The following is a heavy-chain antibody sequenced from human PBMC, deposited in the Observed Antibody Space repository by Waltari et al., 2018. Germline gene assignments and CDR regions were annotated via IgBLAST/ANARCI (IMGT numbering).Heavy chain of an antibody. D-gene: IGHD5-12*01. V-gene: IGHV1-69-2*01. Sequence: EVQLVQSGAEVKKPGATVKISCKASGYTFTDYYMHWVQQAPGKGLEWMGRVDPEDGETIYAEKCQGRVTITADTSTDTAYMELSSLRSEDTAVYYCATGGGVEMATKKTDYWGQGTLVTVSS. CDR1: GYTFTDYY. CDR2: VDPEDGET. CDR3: ATGGGVEMATKKTDY. J-gene: IGHJ4*02.